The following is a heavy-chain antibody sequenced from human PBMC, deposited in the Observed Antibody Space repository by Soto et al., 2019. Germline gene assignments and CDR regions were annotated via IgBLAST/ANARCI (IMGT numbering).Heavy chain of an antibody. J-gene: IGHJ5*02. Sequence: EVQLLESGGGLIQPGGSLRLSCAASGFPFSTYEMTWARQSPGKGLEWVAFITSSGGPTYYAGSVRGRFTISRDNSKNTLYLQMDSLRVEDTARYYCVKGGWLDDWGQGTRVTVSS. CDR1: GFPFSTYE. CDR2: ITSSGGPT. V-gene: IGHV3-23*01. CDR3: VKGGWLDD.